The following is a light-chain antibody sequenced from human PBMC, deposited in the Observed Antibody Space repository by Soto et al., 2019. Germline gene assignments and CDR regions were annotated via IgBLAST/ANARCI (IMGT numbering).Light chain of an antibody. Sequence: DIVMTQSPDSLAVSLGERATINCRSSQSVLHSPNNKNYLVWYQQKPGQPPKLLIYWASTRESGVPDRFSGSGSGTDFTLTISSLQAEDVAVYYCQQYYTIPYTFGQGTKLEIK. CDR2: WAS. CDR3: QQYYTIPYT. J-gene: IGKJ2*01. CDR1: QSVLHSPNNKNY. V-gene: IGKV4-1*01.